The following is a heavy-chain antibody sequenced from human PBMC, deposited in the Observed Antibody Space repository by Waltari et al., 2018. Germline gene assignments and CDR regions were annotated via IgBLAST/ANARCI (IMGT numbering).Heavy chain of an antibody. D-gene: IGHD5-18*01. V-gene: IGHV3-23*01. CDR1: AFRLGGHA. J-gene: IGHJ4*02. Sequence: EVKRLQPGRGLVQPGGSLNRPCATSAFRLGGHAMTEVRRGPGKGLEWVSTISGSGSSTFYADSVRGRFTISRDNARNTVFLEMNSLRVDDTAFYSCAKDSRGYTPSPGDSWGQGTQVTVS. CDR2: ISGSGSST. CDR3: AKDSRGYTPSPGDS.